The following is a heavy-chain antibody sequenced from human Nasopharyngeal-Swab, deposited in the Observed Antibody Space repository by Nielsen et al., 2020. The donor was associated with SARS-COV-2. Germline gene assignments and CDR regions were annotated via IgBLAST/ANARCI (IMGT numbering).Heavy chain of an antibody. CDR3: VRPEGVATSFKYYFQYGMDV. CDR2: IYPRDFDT. V-gene: IGHV5-51*01. D-gene: IGHD5-12*01. Sequence: GGSLRLSCKGSGYSFTSYWIAWVSQMPEKGMEWMGIIYPRDFDTRYRPSFQGQVTISADKSISTAYLQWSSLKASDPAMYYCVRPEGVATSFKYYFQYGMDVLGQGTMVTVPS. J-gene: IGHJ6*02. CDR1: GYSFTSYW.